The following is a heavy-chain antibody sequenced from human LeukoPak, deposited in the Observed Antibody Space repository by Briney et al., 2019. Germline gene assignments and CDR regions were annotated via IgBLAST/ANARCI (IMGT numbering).Heavy chain of an antibody. V-gene: IGHV4-59*01. J-gene: IGHJ2*01. CDR2: IYYSGST. CDR3: ARVYYSNSYDYWYFDL. Sequence: PSETLSLTCTVSGGSIRSYYWSWIRRPPGKGLEWNAYIYYSGSTNYNPSLKSRVTISVDTSKNQFSLKLSSVTAADTAVYYCARVYYSNSYDYWYFDLWGRGTLVTVSS. D-gene: IGHD6-13*01. CDR1: GGSIRSYY.